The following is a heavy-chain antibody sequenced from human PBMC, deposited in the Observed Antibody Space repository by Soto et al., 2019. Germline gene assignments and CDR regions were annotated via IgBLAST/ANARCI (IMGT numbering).Heavy chain of an antibody. CDR3: ARLPEPHYDFVSGHSPRGMDV. Sequence: EVQLVQSGSEVKKAGESLRISCQASGYTFTNYWISWVRQMPGKGLEWMGRIDPSDSFTKYSPSLQGHVTFSIDKSIGTSHVQWPSPQASAAVIYYCARLPEPHYDFVSGHSPRGMDVWGQGTTVTV. CDR2: IDPSDSFT. D-gene: IGHD3-3*01. CDR1: GYTFTNYW. J-gene: IGHJ6*02. V-gene: IGHV5-10-1*03.